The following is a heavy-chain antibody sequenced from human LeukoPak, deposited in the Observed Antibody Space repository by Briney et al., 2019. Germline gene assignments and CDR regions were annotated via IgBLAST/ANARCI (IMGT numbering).Heavy chain of an antibody. Sequence: PSETLSLTCTVSGGSMSSSSYYWGWIRQPPGKGLEWIGSIYYSGSTYYNPSLKSRVTISVDTSKNQFSLKLSSVTAADTAVYYCARDPVGATTGAFDIWGQGTMVTVSS. CDR2: IYYSGST. D-gene: IGHD1-26*01. V-gene: IGHV4-39*02. CDR1: GGSMSSSSYY. J-gene: IGHJ3*02. CDR3: ARDPVGATTGAFDI.